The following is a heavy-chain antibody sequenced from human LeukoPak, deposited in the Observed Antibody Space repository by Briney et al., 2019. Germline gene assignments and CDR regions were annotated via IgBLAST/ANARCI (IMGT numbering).Heavy chain of an antibody. J-gene: IGHJ4*02. CDR3: ARDSRRILPSD. CDR2: ISSNGGST. V-gene: IGHV3-64*01. Sequence: PGGSLRLSCAASGFTFSSYAMHWVRQAPGKGLEYVSAISSNGGSTYYANSVKGRFTISRDNSKNTLYLQVGSLRAEDMAVYYCARDSRRILPSDWGQGTPVTVSS. D-gene: IGHD2-15*01. CDR1: GFTFSSYA.